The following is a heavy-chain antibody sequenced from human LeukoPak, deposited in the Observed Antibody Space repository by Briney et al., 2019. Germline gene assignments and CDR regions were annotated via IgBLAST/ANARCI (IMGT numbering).Heavy chain of an antibody. V-gene: IGHV4-59*01. Sequence: SETLSLTCTVSGGSISSYYWSWIRQPPGKGLEWIGYIYYSGSTNYNPSLKSRVTISVDTSKNQFSLKLSSVTAADTAVYYCARAGGRGTVNDYWGQGTLVTVSS. D-gene: IGHD1-1*01. J-gene: IGHJ4*02. CDR2: IYYSGST. CDR3: ARAGGRGTVNDY. CDR1: GGSISSYY.